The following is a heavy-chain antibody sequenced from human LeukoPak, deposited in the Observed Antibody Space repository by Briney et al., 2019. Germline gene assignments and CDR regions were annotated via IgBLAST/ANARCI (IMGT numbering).Heavy chain of an antibody. V-gene: IGHV1-2*02. CDR3: ARDHLRPLRLHDYHASDY. Sequence: ASVTVSFTASGYNFIDYYIHWLRQAPGQGLQWMGWINPKNGGTSSAQRFQGRVAMTRDTSISTVYVELSSLRSDDTAVYYCARDHLRPLRLHDYHASDYWGQGTQVTVSS. D-gene: IGHD3-16*01. CDR1: GYNFIDYY. J-gene: IGHJ4*02. CDR2: INPKNGGT.